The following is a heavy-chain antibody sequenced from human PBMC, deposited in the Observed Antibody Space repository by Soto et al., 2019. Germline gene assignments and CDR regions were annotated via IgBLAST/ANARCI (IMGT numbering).Heavy chain of an antibody. CDR2: IRSKPYGYAT. CDR3: TRGSGKTGWYFDL. D-gene: IGHD3-9*01. CDR1: GFTFSGPG. Sequence: EVQLVESGGGLVQPGGSLKLSCAASGFTFSGPGIHWVRQASGKGLEWVGRIRSKPYGYATTYAASVKGRFTISRDDSKNTAYLQMNTLTTDDTALYYCTRGSGKTGWYFDLWGRGTHVTVST. V-gene: IGHV3-73*02. J-gene: IGHJ2*01.